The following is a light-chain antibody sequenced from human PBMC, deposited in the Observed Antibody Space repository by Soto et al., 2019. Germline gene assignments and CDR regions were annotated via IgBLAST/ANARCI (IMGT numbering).Light chain of an antibody. V-gene: IGKV1-5*01. CDR3: QEALNEPWT. CDR1: QSISSW. CDR2: DAS. J-gene: IGKJ1*01. Sequence: DIQMTQSPSTLSASVGDRVTITCRASQSISSWLAWYHQKPGKAPKLLIYDASSLESGVPSRFSGSRSGTEFTLVISSLQVDDFATYYCQEALNEPWTFGQGTKVDIK.